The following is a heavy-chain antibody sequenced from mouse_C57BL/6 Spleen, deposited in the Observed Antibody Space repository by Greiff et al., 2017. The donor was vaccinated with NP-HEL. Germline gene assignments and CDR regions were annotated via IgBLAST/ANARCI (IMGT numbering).Heavy chain of an antibody. V-gene: IGHV5-17*01. D-gene: IGHD1-1*01. CDR1: GFTFSDYG. J-gene: IGHJ2*01. CDR3: AREDTTVVATGYFDY. Sequence: EVQLVESGGGLVKPGGSLKLSCAASGFTFSDYGMHWVRQAPEKGLEWVAYISSGSSTIYYADTVKGRFTISRDNAKNTLFLQMTSLRSEDTAMYYCAREDTTVVATGYFDYWGQGTTLTVSS. CDR2: ISSGSSTI.